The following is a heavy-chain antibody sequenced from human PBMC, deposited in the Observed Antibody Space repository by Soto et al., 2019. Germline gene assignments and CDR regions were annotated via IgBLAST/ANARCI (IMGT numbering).Heavy chain of an antibody. V-gene: IGHV1-3*01. J-gene: IGHJ5*02. CDR2: INPDNGNT. CDR1: GYTFTRYT. CDR3: ARGIATGQLDP. Sequence: QVQLVQSGAAVKKPGASVQISCTASGYTFTRYTMNWVRQAPGQRLEWMGWINPDNGNTKSSQKFQDRVIITRDTSASTAYMDLSSLRSEDTAVYYCARGIATGQLDPWGQGTLVTVSS. D-gene: IGHD2-15*01.